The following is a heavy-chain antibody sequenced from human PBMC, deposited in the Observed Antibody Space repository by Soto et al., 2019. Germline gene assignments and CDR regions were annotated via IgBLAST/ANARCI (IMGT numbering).Heavy chain of an antibody. V-gene: IGHV1-69*01. CDR2: TIPILSVT. D-gene: IGHD2-15*01. CDR3: ASNSQYCSGGSCYAY. CDR1: GGTFGRFS. Sequence: QVQMVQSGAEVKKPGSSVKVSCKTSGGTFGRFSISWVRQAPGQGLEWMGGTIPILSVTNYAQKFQDRVTIIVDETTRTAYMELSSLRSDDTAIYYCASNSQYCSGGSCYAYWGQGTLVTVSS. J-gene: IGHJ4*02.